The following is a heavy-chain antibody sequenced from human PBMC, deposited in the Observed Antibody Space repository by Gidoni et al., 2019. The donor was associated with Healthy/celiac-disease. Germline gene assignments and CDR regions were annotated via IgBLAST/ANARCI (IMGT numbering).Heavy chain of an antibody. CDR1: GFTFSSYS. V-gene: IGHV3-21*01. Sequence: EVQLVESGGGLVKPGGSLRLSCAASGFTFSSYSMNWVLQAPGKGLEWVSSISSSSSYIYYADSVKGRFTISRDNAKNSLYLQMNSLRAEDTAVYYCARDLSYYDFWSGQGPAGGYFDYWGQGTLVTVSS. J-gene: IGHJ4*02. D-gene: IGHD3-3*01. CDR2: ISSSSSYI. CDR3: ARDLSYYDFWSGQGPAGGYFDY.